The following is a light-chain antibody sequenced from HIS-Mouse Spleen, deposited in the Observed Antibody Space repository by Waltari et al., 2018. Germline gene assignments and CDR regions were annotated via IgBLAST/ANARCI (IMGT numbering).Light chain of an antibody. CDR2: GAS. Sequence: EIVLTQSPGTLSLSPGERATLSCRASQSVSSSYLAWYQQKPGQAPRLLSYGASSRATGIPDRFSGSGYGTDFTLTISRLEPEDFAVYYCQQYGSSLITFGQGTRLEIK. J-gene: IGKJ5*01. CDR3: QQYGSSLIT. V-gene: IGKV3-20*01. CDR1: QSVSSSY.